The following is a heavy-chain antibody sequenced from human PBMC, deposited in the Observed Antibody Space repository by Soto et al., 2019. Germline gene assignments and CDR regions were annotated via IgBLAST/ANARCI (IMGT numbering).Heavy chain of an antibody. Sequence: QVQLVQSGGEVKKPGASVEVSCRTSGYMFTTYGMSWVRQAPGQGLEWMAWISAYNGNKKYAQKFQGRVNMTTDTSTRTVSMELRNLTSDDTGTYFCARTGGGMAARPLEYWGQGTLVTVSS. CDR2: ISAYNGNK. CDR1: GYMFTTYG. V-gene: IGHV1-18*04. J-gene: IGHJ4*02. D-gene: IGHD6-6*01. CDR3: ARTGGGMAARPLEY.